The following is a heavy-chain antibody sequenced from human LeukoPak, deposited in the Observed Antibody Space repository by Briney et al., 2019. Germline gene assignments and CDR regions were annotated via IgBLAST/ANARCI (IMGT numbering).Heavy chain of an antibody. V-gene: IGHV1-69*05. J-gene: IGHJ3*02. D-gene: IGHD3-9*01. CDR2: IIPIFGTA. Sequence: SSVKVSCKASGGTFSSYAISWVRQAPGQGLDWMGRIIPIFGTANYAQKFQGRVTITTDESTSTAYMELSSLRSEDTAVYYCARDIDDNDAFDIWGQGTMVTVSS. CDR1: GGTFSSYA. CDR3: ARDIDDNDAFDI.